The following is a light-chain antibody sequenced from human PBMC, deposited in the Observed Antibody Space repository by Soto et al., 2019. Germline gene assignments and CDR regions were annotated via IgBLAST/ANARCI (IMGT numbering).Light chain of an antibody. Sequence: EIEMTQSPATLSVSPGERATLSCRASQSISSNLAWYQQKPGQSPRLLIYDSSTSATDIPARFSGSGSGTEFTLTDSSLQSEDFALYYCQQYDDWPLTVGGGTKVEIK. CDR2: DSS. CDR1: QSISSN. CDR3: QQYDDWPLT. V-gene: IGKV3D-15*01. J-gene: IGKJ4*01.